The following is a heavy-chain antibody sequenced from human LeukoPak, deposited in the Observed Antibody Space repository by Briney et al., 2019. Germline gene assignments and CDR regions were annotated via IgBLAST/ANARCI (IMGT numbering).Heavy chain of an antibody. D-gene: IGHD6-13*01. J-gene: IGHJ4*02. CDR2: IYYSGST. CDR1: GGSISSGGYY. V-gene: IGHV4-31*03. CDR3: ARHGAAAGTFFDY. Sequence: PSETLSLTCTVSGGSISSGGYYWSWIRQHPGKGLEWIGYIYYSGSTYYNPSLKSRVTISVGTSKNQFSLKLSSVTAADTAVYYCARHGAAAGTFFDYWGQGTLVTVSS.